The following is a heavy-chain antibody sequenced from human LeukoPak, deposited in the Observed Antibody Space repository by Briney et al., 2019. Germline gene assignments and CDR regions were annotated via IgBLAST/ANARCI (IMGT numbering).Heavy chain of an antibody. D-gene: IGHD6-19*01. CDR3: ARAYSSGWYLDY. CDR2: ISYDGSNK. Sequence: GGSLRLSCAASGFTFSSYAMHWVRQAPGKGLEWVAVISYDGSNKYYADSVKGRFTISRDNSKNTLYLQVNSLRAEDTAVYYCARAYSSGWYLDYWGQGTLVTVSS. CDR1: GFTFSSYA. V-gene: IGHV3-30-3*01. J-gene: IGHJ4*02.